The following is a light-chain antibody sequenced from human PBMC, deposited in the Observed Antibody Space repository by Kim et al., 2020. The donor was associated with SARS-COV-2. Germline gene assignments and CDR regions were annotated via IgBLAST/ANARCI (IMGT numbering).Light chain of an antibody. CDR1: SSNVGRNP. Sequence: QSVLTQPPSASGSPGQRVTISCSGSSSNVGRNPVNWYQQLPGTAPKLLIYSNDQRPSGVPDRFSGSKSGTSASLAISGLQSEDESDYYCAAWDGSLNGFYVFGTGTKVTVL. J-gene: IGLJ1*01. V-gene: IGLV1-44*01. CDR3: AAWDGSLNGFYV. CDR2: SND.